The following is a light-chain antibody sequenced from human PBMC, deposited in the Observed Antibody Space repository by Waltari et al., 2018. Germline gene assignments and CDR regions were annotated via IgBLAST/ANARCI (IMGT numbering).Light chain of an antibody. CDR2: AAS. J-gene: IGKJ1*01. V-gene: IGKV1-12*01. Sequence: DIQTTQSPSSVSASVGDRVTITCRASQGISNWLAWYKQKQGKAPKRLIYAASTLQSGVPSRISGIESETDVTLTISSQQPEDFAPYYGQQANSVPRTFNQGTTVEVK. CDR1: QGISNW. CDR3: QQANSVPRT.